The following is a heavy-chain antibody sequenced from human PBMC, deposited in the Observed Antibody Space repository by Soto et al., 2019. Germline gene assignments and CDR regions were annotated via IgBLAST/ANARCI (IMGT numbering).Heavy chain of an antibody. J-gene: IGHJ4*02. CDR2: INPADSDI. CDR1: GYSFTSNW. V-gene: IGHV5-51*01. D-gene: IGHD3-16*01. CDR3: ARHQRDDASRKIDC. Sequence: GESLKISCQGSGYSFTSNWIGWVRQMPGKGLEWMGIINPADSDIKYSPSFQGQVTISADKTIGTAYLQWSSLKASDTAMYYCARHQRDDASRKIDCWGQGALVTVSS.